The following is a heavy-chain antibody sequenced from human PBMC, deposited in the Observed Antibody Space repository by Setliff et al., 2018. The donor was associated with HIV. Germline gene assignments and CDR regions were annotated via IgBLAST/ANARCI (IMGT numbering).Heavy chain of an antibody. CDR1: GFSITRSYY. D-gene: IGHD2-21*02. J-gene: IGHJ4*02. CDR2: IYHDGTT. CDR3: ARDPIYCGGDCYGDY. Sequence: SETLSLTCTVSGFSITRSYYWGWTRQPPGKGLEWIGSIYHDGTTYYNPSLKSRVTLSVDTSKNQSSLNLSSVTAADTAVYYCARDPIYCGGDCYGDYWGQGTLVTVSS. V-gene: IGHV4-38-2*02.